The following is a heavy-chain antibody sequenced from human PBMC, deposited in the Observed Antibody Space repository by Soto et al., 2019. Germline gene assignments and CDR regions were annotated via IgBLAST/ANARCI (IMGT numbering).Heavy chain of an antibody. CDR2: VYHTGRT. Sequence: KPSETLSLTCTVSGGSFKSGSYSWSWIRQPPGEGLEWIGYVYHTGRTRYNPSLKSRVSISMDTSKNQFSLNLDSVTAADTAVYFCARDFAYFDSWGKGTLVTVSS. CDR1: GGSFKSGSYS. CDR3: ARDFAYFDS. D-gene: IGHD3-3*01. J-gene: IGHJ4*02. V-gene: IGHV4-61*01.